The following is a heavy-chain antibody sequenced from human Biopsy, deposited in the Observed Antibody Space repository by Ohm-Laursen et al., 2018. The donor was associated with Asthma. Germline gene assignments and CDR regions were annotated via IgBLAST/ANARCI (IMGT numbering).Heavy chain of an antibody. CDR3: ARTYYDFLTGQVNDAFAL. D-gene: IGHD3-9*01. J-gene: IGHJ3*01. CDR1: GYTFIHFA. CDR2: INAGDGNT. Sequence: EASVTVSCKASGYTFIHFAIHWVRQAPGQRLEWMGWINAGDGNTKYSQKFQGRVTITTGTSASTAYMDLRSLRSEDTAMYYCARTYYDFLTGQVNDAFALWGQGTMVTVSS. V-gene: IGHV1-3*01.